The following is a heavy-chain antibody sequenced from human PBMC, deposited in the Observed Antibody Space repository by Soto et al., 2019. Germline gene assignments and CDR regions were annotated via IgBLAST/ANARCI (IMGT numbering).Heavy chain of an antibody. CDR1: GGTFSSYA. CDR2: IIPIFGTA. J-gene: IGHJ5*02. V-gene: IGHV1-69*01. D-gene: IGHD3-22*01. CDR3: ARGTPSMYYYDSSGYYYDWFDP. Sequence: QVQLVQSGAEVKKPGSSVKVSCKASGGTFSSYAISWVRQAPGQGLEWMGGIIPIFGTANYAQKFQGRVTITADESTRTAYMELSSLRSEDTAVYYCARGTPSMYYYDSSGYYYDWFDPWGQGTLVTVSS.